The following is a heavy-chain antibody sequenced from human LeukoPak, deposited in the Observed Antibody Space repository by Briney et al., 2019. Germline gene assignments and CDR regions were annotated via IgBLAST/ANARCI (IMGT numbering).Heavy chain of an antibody. V-gene: IGHV4-34*01. J-gene: IGHJ4*02. CDR2: INHSGST. CDR3: ARATTFDY. Sequence: ASETLSLTSAVYGGSFSGYYWSWIRQPPGKGLEWIGEINHSGSTNYNPSLKSRVTISVDTSKNQFSLKLSSVTAADTAVYYCARATTFDYWGQGTLVTVSS. D-gene: IGHD5-12*01. CDR1: GGSFSGYY.